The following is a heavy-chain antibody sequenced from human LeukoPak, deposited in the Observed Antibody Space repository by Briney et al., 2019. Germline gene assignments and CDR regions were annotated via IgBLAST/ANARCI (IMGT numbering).Heavy chain of an antibody. CDR2: ISYDGSNK. CDR3: ARGGGYGSGSHYYFDY. D-gene: IGHD3-10*01. CDR1: GFTFSSYA. J-gene: IGHJ4*02. V-gene: IGHV3-30-3*01. Sequence: GGSLRLSCAASGFTFSSYAMHWVRQAPGKGLEGVAVISYDGSNKYYADSVKGRFTISRDNAKNSLYLQMNSLRAEDTAVYYCARGGGYGSGSHYYFDYWGQGTLVTVSS.